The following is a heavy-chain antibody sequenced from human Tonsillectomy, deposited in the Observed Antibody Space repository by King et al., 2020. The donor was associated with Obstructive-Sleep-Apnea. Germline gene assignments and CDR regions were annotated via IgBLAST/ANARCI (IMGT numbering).Heavy chain of an antibody. CDR2: IYHSGST. D-gene: IGHD4-17*01. CDR1: GGSISSSNW. Sequence: QLQESGPGLVKPSGTLSLTCAVSGGSISSSNWWSWVRQPPGKGLEWIGEIYHSGSTNYNPSLKSRVTISVDKSKNQFSLKLSSVTAADTAVYYCAREMTTVTKGSSGVASFDLWGRGTLVTVSS. CDR3: AREMTTVTKGSSGVASFDL. J-gene: IGHJ2*01. V-gene: IGHV4-4*02.